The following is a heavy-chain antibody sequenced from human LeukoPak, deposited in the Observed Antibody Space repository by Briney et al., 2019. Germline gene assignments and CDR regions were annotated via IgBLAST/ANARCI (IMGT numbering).Heavy chain of an antibody. J-gene: IGHJ4*02. CDR3: ARAPGGGHIHKKYSSGWYYFDY. CDR2: IYSGGST. CDR1: GFTFSDYY. Sequence: PGGSLRLSCAASGFTFSDYYMSWIRQAPGKGLEWVSVIYSGGSTYYADSVKGRFTISRDNSKNTLYLQMNSLRAEDTAVYYCARAPGGGHIHKKYSSGWYYFDYWGQGTLVTVSS. V-gene: IGHV3-66*01. D-gene: IGHD6-19*01.